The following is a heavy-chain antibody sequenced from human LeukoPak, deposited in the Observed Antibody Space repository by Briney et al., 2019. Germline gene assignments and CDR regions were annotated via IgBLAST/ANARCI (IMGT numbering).Heavy chain of an antibody. J-gene: IGHJ4*02. V-gene: IGHV3-15*01. CDR3: TTDRYTGSPAQFEF. Sequence: PGGSLRLSCAASGFTFNNAWMSWVRQAPGKGLEWVGRFKSKTDGGTTDYAGHVKGSFTISRDHSKNTLYLQMNSLKTEDTAVYYCTTDRYTGSPAQFEFWGRGTLVTVSS. CDR1: GFTFNNAW. D-gene: IGHD1-26*01. CDR2: FKSKTDGGTT.